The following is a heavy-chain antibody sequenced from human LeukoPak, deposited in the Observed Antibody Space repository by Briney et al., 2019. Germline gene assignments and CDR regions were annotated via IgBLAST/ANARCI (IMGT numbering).Heavy chain of an antibody. V-gene: IGHV3-48*02. D-gene: IGHD4-17*01. CDR1: GFTFSTYS. CDR2: ISAGSSTT. J-gene: IGHJ3*02. CDR3: ARVRGLFGAYAVLDAFDM. Sequence: GGSLRLSCAASGFTFSTYSMNSVRQAPGKGLEWVSYISAGSSTTYYADSVKGRFTISRDNAKNSLYLQMNSLRDEDTAVYYCARVRGLFGAYAVLDAFDMWGQGTMVTVSS.